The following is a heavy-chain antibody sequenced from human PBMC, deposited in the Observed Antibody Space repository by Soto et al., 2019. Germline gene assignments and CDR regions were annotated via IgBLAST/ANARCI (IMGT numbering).Heavy chain of an antibody. J-gene: IGHJ6*02. CDR3: AREPGVVVPAAIPIDV. CDR2: ISAYNGNT. CDR1: GYTFTSYG. Sequence: QVQLVQSGAEVKKPGASVKVSCKASGYTFTSYGISWVRQAPGQGLEWMGWISAYNGNTNYAQKLQGRVTMTTDTSTSTAYRELRSLRSDDTAVEYCAREPGVVVPAAIPIDVWGQGTTVTVSS. D-gene: IGHD2-2*01. V-gene: IGHV1-18*01.